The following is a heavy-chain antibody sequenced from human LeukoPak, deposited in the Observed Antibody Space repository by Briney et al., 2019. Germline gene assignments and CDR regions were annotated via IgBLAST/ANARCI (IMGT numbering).Heavy chain of an antibody. CDR2: IYYSGST. J-gene: IGHJ2*01. CDR3: ARYSRAGRPRGFDL. CDR1: GGSISSYY. D-gene: IGHD6-19*01. Sequence: PSETLSLTGTVFGGSISSYYWSWIRQPPGKGLEWIGYIYYSGSTNYNPSLKSRVTISVDTSKNQFSLKLSSVTAADTAVYYCARYSRAGRPRGFDLWGRGTLVTVSS. V-gene: IGHV4-59*01.